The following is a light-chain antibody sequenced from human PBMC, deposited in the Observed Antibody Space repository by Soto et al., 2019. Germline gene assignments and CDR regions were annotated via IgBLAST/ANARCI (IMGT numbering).Light chain of an antibody. CDR1: QSVNNK. CDR3: QQYGSSPDT. CDR2: GAS. V-gene: IGKV3-20*01. Sequence: EIVMTQSPATLSVSPGERVTLSCRASQSVNNKVAWYQQKPGQAPRLLIYGASSRATGIPDRFSGSGSGTDFTLTISRLEPEDFAVYYCQQYGSSPDTFGQGTKVDIK. J-gene: IGKJ1*01.